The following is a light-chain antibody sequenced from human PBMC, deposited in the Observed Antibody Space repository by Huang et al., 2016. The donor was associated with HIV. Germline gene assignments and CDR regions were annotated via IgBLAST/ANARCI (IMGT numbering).Light chain of an antibody. CDR2: KAS. J-gene: IGKJ2*01. V-gene: IGKV1-5*03. Sequence: DIQMTQSPSTLSASVGGRVTITCRASQNIGSWLAWYQQKPGKAPKLLINKASTLQGGVPSRFSGSGSGTGFTLTIRSLQPDDFATYFCQQLNSNPYTFGQGTQVQIK. CDR1: QNIGSW. CDR3: QQLNSNPYT.